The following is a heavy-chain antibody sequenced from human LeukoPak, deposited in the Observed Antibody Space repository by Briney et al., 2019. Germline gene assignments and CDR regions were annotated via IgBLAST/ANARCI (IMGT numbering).Heavy chain of an antibody. CDR1: GGSVNNGDY. CDR3: ARESSSSSRLY. CDR2: IYQDGRT. J-gene: IGHJ4*02. Sequence: KTSETLSLTCTVSGGSVNNGDYWNWIRQSPGKALEWIGYIYQDGRTHYNPPLQSRVSISIDTSNNQFSLQLRSVTAADTAVYYCARESSSSSRLYWGQGTLVTVSS. V-gene: IGHV4-61*08. D-gene: IGHD6-6*01.